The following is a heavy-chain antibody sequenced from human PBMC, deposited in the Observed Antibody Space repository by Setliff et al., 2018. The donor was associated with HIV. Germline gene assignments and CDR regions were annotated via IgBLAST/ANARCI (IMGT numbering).Heavy chain of an antibody. V-gene: IGHV4-39*01. Sequence: PSETLSLTCTVSGDSITNSMHYWSWIRQPPGKGLEFIGSINYNDGKTYYNAALRSRVTISADTSKNRFSLTMTSVTAADTAVYYCARHRQISDWFDPWGQGILVTVSS. D-gene: IGHD3-10*01. CDR2: INYNDGKT. J-gene: IGHJ5*02. CDR3: ARHRQISDWFDP. CDR1: GDSITNSMHY.